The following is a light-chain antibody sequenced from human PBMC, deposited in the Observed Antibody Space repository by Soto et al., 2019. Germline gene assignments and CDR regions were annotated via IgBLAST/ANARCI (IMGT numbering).Light chain of an antibody. CDR2: DVS. V-gene: IGLV2-14*01. CDR1: SRDVGAYNY. Sequence: QSVLTQPASVSGSPGQSITISCTGTSRDVGAYNYVSWYQQYPGRAPKLIIYDVSNRPSGDSNRFSGSKSGNMASLTISGLQAEDEADYYCSSYTVSSTVVFGGGTKVTVL. J-gene: IGLJ2*01. CDR3: SSYTVSSTVV.